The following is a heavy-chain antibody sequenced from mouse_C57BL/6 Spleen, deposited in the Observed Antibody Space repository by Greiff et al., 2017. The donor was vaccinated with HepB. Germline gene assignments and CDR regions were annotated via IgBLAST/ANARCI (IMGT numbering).Heavy chain of an antibody. CDR3: AKVITYRGWFAD. V-gene: IGHV1-74*01. D-gene: IGHD1-1*01. CDR2: IHPSDSDT. CDR1: GYTFTSYC. J-gene: IGHJ3*01. Sequence: QVQLQQPGAELVKPGASVKVSCKASGYTFTSYCIHWVKQRPGQGLEWIGRIHPSDSDTNYNQKFKGKATLTVDKSSSTAYMQLSSLTSEDSAVYYCAKVITYRGWFADWGQGTLVTVSA.